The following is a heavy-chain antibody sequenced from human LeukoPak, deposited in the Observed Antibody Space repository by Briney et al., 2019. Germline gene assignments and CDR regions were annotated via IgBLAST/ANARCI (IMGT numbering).Heavy chain of an antibody. CDR2: ISSSSSYI. CDR1: GFTFSSYS. V-gene: IGHV3-21*01. J-gene: IGHJ4*02. CDR3: AGGYDFWSGYYDAPETTYYFDY. Sequence: PGGSLRLSCAASGFTFSSYSMNWVRQAPGKGLEWVSSISSSSSYIYYADSVKGRFTISRDNAKSSLYLQMNSLRAEDTAVYYCAGGYDFWSGYYDAPETTYYFDYWGQGTLVTVSS. D-gene: IGHD3-3*01.